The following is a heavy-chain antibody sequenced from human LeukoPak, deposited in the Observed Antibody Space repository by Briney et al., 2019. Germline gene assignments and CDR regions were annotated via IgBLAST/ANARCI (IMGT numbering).Heavy chain of an antibody. V-gene: IGHV4-59*08. CDR3: AIHICSGGSCYFDY. Sequence: SETLSLTCTVSGGSISSYYWSWIRQPPGRGLEWIGYIYYSGSNNYNPSLKSRVTISVDTSKNQFSLKLRSVTAAATAGYYCAIHICSGGSCYFDYWGQGTLVTVSS. CDR2: IYYSGSN. J-gene: IGHJ4*02. CDR1: GGSISSYY. D-gene: IGHD2-15*01.